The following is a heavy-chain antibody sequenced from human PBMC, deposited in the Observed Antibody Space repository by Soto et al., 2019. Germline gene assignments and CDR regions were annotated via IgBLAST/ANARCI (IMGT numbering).Heavy chain of an antibody. D-gene: IGHD3-22*01. CDR2: ISSNGGST. J-gene: IGHJ4*02. V-gene: IGHV3-64D*06. CDR1: GFYFSSYA. CDR3: VKGEYYYDSSGYYPFDY. Sequence: GGSLRLSRSASGFYFSSYAMHWVRQAPGKGLEYVSAISSNGGSTHYADSVKGRFTISRDNSKNTQYLQMSSLRADDTAVYYCVKGEYYYDSSGYYPFDYWGQGTLVTVSS.